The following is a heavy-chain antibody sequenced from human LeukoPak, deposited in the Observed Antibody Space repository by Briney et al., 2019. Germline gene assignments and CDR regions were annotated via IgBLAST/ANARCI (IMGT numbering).Heavy chain of an antibody. CDR3: TRYNNDHFDY. CDR2: IAYDGSRA. Sequence: GGSLRLVCAGSGFTFGGYGMHWFRQTPGKGLEWVAVIAYDGSRAFYADSVKGRFTISRDNSKNTMSVQMDDLRAEDTAVYYCTRYNNDHFDYWGQGTLVTVSS. V-gene: IGHV3-33*01. J-gene: IGHJ4*02. CDR1: GFTFGGYG. D-gene: IGHD1-14*01.